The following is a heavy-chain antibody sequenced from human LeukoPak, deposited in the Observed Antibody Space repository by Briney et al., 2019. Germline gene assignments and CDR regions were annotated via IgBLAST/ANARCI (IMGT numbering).Heavy chain of an antibody. CDR3: ARDTYYDSSVKRSFDY. CDR2: ITAYNGNT. D-gene: IGHD3-22*01. Sequence: ASVKVSCKAPGYTFTSYGISWVRQAPGQGLEWMGWITAYNGNTNYAQKLQGRVTMTTDTSTSTAYMELRSLRSDDTAVYYCARDTYYDSSVKRSFDYWGQGTLVTVSS. J-gene: IGHJ4*02. V-gene: IGHV1-18*01. CDR1: GYTFTSYG.